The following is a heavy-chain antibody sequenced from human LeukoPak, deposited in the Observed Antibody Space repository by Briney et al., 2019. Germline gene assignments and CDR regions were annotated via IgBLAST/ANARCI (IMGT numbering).Heavy chain of an antibody. J-gene: IGHJ4*02. CDR3: AREMYGPGLYYFDY. CDR1: GFTFSTYE. V-gene: IGHV3-48*03. CDR2: IVGGSSDRT. Sequence: GGSLRLSCAASGFTFSTYEMNWVRQAPGKGLEWVSYIVGGSSDRTYYADSVKGRFTISRENAENTLYLHMNSLRAEDTAIYYCAREMYGPGLYYFDYWGQGALVTVSS. D-gene: IGHD3-10*01.